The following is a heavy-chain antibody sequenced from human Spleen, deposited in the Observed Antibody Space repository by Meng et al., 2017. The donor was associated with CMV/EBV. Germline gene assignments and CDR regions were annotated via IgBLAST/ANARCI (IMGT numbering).Heavy chain of an antibody. Sequence: GGSLRLSCAASGFTFSDYSLNWVRQAPGKGLEWISYISFSGTTMYYADSVKGRFTISRDYAKNSLYLQMNSLRAEDTAVYYCARDAEGDLWSGGYFDFWGQGSLVTVSS. CDR2: ISFSGTTM. CDR3: ARDAEGDLWSGGYFDF. J-gene: IGHJ4*02. D-gene: IGHD3-3*01. CDR1: GFTFSDYS. V-gene: IGHV3-48*04.